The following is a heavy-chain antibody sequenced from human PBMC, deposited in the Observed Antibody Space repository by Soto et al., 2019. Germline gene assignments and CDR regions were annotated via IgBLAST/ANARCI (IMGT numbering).Heavy chain of an antibody. CDR3: ARSREDYYYYYMDV. CDR2: ISSSSSYI. Sequence: GGSLRLSCAASGFTFSSYAMSWVRQAPGKGLEWVSSISSSSSYIYYADSVKGRFTISRDNAKNSLYLQMNSLRAEDTAVYYCARSREDYYYYYMDVWGKGTTVTVSS. CDR1: GFTFSSYA. J-gene: IGHJ6*03. V-gene: IGHV3-21*01.